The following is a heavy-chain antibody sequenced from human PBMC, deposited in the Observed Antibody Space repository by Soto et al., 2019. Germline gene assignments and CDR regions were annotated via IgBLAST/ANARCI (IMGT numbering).Heavy chain of an antibody. D-gene: IGHD3-10*01. J-gene: IGHJ4*01. CDR3: ARDLWLGESFRYYFDY. CDR1: RYPFTDYF. CDR2: INPASGKT. V-gene: IGHV1-3*01. Sequence: ASLKVSCKASRYPFTDYFLQWVRQAPGQRLECMGWINPASGKTKYSQKFQGRVTITRDTSASTAYMELSSVTSGDTALYYCARDLWLGESFRYYFDYWAQGALVTVSS.